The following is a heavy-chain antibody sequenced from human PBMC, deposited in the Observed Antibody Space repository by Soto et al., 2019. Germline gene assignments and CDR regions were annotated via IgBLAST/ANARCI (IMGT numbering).Heavy chain of an antibody. CDR2: IKSKTDGGTT. Sequence: PGGSLRLSCAASGFTLSNACMNWVRQAPGKGLQWVGRIKSKTDGGTTDYAAPVKGRFTISRDDSKNTLYLQMNSLKTEDTAVYYCTTDPVTMIVVVPSSGWGQGTLVTVSS. CDR3: TTDPVTMIVVVPSSG. D-gene: IGHD3-22*01. J-gene: IGHJ4*02. V-gene: IGHV3-15*07. CDR1: GFTLSNAC.